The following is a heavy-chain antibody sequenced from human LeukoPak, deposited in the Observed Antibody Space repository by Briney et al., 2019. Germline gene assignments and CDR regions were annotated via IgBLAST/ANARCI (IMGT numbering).Heavy chain of an antibody. CDR1: GDSVSSNSAA. V-gene: IGHV6-1*01. D-gene: IGHD3-9*01. J-gene: IGHJ4*02. CDR3: ARGYKGLRYFDWLFFPFDY. CDR2: TYYRSKWYN. Sequence: SQTLSLTCAISGDSVSSNSAAWNWLRQSPSRGLEWLGRTYYRSKWYNDYAVSVKSRITINPDTSKNQFSLQLNSVTPEDTAVYYCARGYKGLRYFDWLFFPFDYWGQGTLVTVSS.